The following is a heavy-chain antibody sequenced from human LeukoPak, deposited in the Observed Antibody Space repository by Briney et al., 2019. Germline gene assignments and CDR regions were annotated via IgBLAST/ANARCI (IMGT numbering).Heavy chain of an antibody. Sequence: GGSLRLSCAASGFTFSSYWMTWVRQTPGKGLEWVANIKQDGSEEYYVDSVKGRFIISRDNAENSLSLQMNSLRAEDTAVYYCARTRWFGELGANDAFDIWGQGTMVTVSS. CDR1: GFTFSSYW. V-gene: IGHV3-7*01. J-gene: IGHJ3*02. D-gene: IGHD3-10*01. CDR3: ARTRWFGELGANDAFDI. CDR2: IKQDGSEE.